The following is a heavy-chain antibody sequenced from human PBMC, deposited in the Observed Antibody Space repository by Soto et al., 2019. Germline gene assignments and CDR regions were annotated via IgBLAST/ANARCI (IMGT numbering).Heavy chain of an antibody. CDR2: INPNSGGT. CDR1: GYTFTGYY. D-gene: IGHD3-9*01. V-gene: IGHV1-2*04. Sequence: ASVKVSCKASGYTFTGYYMHWVRQAPGQGLEWKGWINPNSGGTNYAQKYQGWVTMTRDTSISTAYMEMSRLRSDDTAVYYCARGLLTGYFPYYFDYWGQGTLVTVSS. CDR3: ARGLLTGYFPYYFDY. J-gene: IGHJ4*02.